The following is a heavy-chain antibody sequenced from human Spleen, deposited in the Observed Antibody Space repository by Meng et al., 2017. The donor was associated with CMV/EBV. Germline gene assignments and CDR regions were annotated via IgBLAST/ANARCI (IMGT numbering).Heavy chain of an antibody. J-gene: IGHJ4*02. CDR1: DDSINSMSYY. CDR3: ARIIRDSSGWYGGYFDY. D-gene: IGHD6-19*01. Sequence: GSLRLSCIVSDDSINSMSYYWGWIRQPPGKGLEWIGSVYYSGSTYYNPSLKSRVTISVDRSKNQFSLRLSSVTAADTAMYYCARIIRDSSGWYGGYFDYWGQGTLVTVSS. V-gene: IGHV4-39*07. CDR2: VYYSGST.